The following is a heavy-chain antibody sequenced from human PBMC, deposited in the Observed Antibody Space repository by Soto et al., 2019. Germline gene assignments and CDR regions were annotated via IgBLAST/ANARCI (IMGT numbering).Heavy chain of an antibody. CDR3: ARGHYDFWSGYFATIDY. V-gene: IGHV4-39*01. J-gene: IGHJ4*02. CDR1: GGSITSSSYY. Sequence: PSETLSLTCTVSGGSITSSSYYWGWVRQPPGKGFEWIGNMRYSGETHSDPSLQSRVTISVDSPKSQFSLSLSSVTAADTAVYYCARGHYDFWSGYFATIDYWGQGSLVTVSS. CDR2: MRYSGET. D-gene: IGHD3-3*01.